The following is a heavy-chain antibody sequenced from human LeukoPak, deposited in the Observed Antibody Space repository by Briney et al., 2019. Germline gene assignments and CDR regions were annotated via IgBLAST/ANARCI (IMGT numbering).Heavy chain of an antibody. J-gene: IGHJ5*02. CDR3: ARRIVTPSTKWFDA. CDR2: INPNTGTT. Sequence: GASVKVSCKASGYTFNAYYIHWVRQTPGQGLEWVGWINPNTGTTKYGQTLQGRVIMTRDTSISTAYMELSRLRSDDTAMYYCARRIVTPSTKWFDAWGQGTLVTVSS. V-gene: IGHV1-2*02. CDR1: GYTFNAYY. D-gene: IGHD1-26*01.